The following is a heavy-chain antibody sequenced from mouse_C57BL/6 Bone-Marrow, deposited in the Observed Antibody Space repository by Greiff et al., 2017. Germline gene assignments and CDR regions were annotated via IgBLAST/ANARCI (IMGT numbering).Heavy chain of an antibody. D-gene: IGHD2-1*01. J-gene: IGHJ4*01. V-gene: IGHV7-3*01. CDR3: ARLGGIYFYAMDY. CDR1: GFTFTDYY. CDR2: IRNKANGYTT. Sequence: EVQLVESGGGLVQPGGSLSLSCAASGFTFTDYYMSWVRQPPGKALEWLGFIRNKANGYTTEYSASVKGRFTISRDNSQSILYLQMNALRAEDSATYYCARLGGIYFYAMDYWGQGTSVTVSS.